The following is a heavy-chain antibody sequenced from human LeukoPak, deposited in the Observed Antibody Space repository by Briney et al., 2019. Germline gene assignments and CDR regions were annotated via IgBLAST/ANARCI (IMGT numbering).Heavy chain of an antibody. CDR3: ARDAGGAFYWYFDL. CDR2: IAYDGSNI. D-gene: IGHD3-16*01. J-gene: IGHJ2*01. Sequence: GGSLRLSCAASQFSFNNYPMHWVRQAPGKGLEWVATIAYDGSNIFYADSVRGRFTISRDNSRNTLSLQIKSLRPDDTAVYYCARDAGGAFYWYFDLWGRGTLVTVSS. CDR1: QFSFNNYP. V-gene: IGHV3-30-3*01.